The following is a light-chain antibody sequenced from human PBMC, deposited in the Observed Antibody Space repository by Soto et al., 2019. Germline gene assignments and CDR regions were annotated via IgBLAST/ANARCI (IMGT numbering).Light chain of an antibody. J-gene: IGLJ2*01. CDR2: YDD. CDR1: SSNIGNND. CDR3: GAWDDSLNAVV. V-gene: IGLV1-36*01. Sequence: QSVLTQPPSVSEAPRQRVTISCSGSSSNIGNNDVNWYQQLPGKAPKLLIYYDDLLPSGVSDRFSGSKSGTSASLAISGLQSEDEADYYCGAWDDSLNAVVFGGGTKVTVL.